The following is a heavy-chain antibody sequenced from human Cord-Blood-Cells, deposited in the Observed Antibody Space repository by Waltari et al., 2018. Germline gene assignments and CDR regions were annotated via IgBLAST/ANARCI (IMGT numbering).Heavy chain of an antibody. Sequence: EVQLVESGGGLVQPGGSLRLSCADSGFTFSDHYMDWVRQAPGKGLEWVGRTRNKANSYTTEYAASVKGRFTISRDDSKNSLYLQMNSLKTEDTAVYYCARDLDYWGQGTLVTVSS. CDR3: ARDLDY. CDR1: GFTFSDHY. J-gene: IGHJ4*02. V-gene: IGHV3-72*01. CDR2: TRNKANSYTT.